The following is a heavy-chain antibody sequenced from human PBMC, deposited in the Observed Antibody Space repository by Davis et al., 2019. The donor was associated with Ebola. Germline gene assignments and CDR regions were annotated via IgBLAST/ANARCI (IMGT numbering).Heavy chain of an antibody. CDR3: ARDRSRDIVVVPAAIPPFSYYGMDV. CDR1: GFTFSSYA. V-gene: IGHV3-7*01. CDR2: IKQDGSEK. Sequence: PGGSLRLSCAASGFTFSSYAMSWVRQAPGKGLEWVANIKQDGSEKYYVDSVKGRFTISRDNAKNSLYLQMNSLRAEDTAVYYCARDRSRDIVVVPAAIPPFSYYGMDVWGQGTTVTVSS. D-gene: IGHD2-2*02. J-gene: IGHJ6*02.